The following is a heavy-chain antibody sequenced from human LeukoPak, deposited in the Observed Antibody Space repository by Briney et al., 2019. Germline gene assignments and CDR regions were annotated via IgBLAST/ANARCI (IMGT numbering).Heavy chain of an antibody. CDR2: IYYSGST. D-gene: IGHD2-2*01. CDR3: ARIPTNAVPAAHNGFDI. J-gene: IGHJ3*02. V-gene: IGHV4-39*01. Sequence: SETLSLTCTVSGGSISSANYYWGWIRQPPGKGLEWIGNIYYSGSTYYNPSLRSRVTMSVDTSKNQFSLKLSSVTAADTALYFCARIPTNAVPAAHNGFDIWGQGTMVTVSS. CDR1: GGSISSANYY.